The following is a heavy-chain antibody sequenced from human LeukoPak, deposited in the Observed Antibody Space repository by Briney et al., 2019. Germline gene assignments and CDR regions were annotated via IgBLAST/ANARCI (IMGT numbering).Heavy chain of an antibody. CDR3: AKDPSDLGGSGSNNYFDC. D-gene: IGHD3-10*01. J-gene: IGHJ4*02. Sequence: GGSLRLSCAASGFTFSSYDMSWVRQAPGKGLEWVSGITYSSGYTYYADSVKGRFTISRDNSRNTLYLQMSSLRAEGTAVYYCAKDPSDLGGSGSNNYFDCWGQGTLVTVSS. V-gene: IGHV3-23*01. CDR2: ITYSSGYT. CDR1: GFTFSSYD.